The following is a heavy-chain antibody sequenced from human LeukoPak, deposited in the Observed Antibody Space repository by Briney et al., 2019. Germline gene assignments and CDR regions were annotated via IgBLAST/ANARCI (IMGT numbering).Heavy chain of an antibody. Sequence: ASVKVSCKVSGYTLTELSMHWVRQAPGKGLEWMGGFDPEDGETIYAQKFQGRVTMTEDTSTDTAYMELSSLRSEGTAVYYCATDRGYYYGSGSLNWFDPWGQGTLVTVSS. J-gene: IGHJ5*02. CDR1: GYTLTELS. CDR3: ATDRGYYYGSGSLNWFDP. D-gene: IGHD3-10*01. CDR2: FDPEDGET. V-gene: IGHV1-24*01.